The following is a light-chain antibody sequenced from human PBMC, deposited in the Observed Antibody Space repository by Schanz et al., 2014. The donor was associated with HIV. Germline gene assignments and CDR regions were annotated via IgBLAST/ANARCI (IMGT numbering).Light chain of an antibody. CDR3: QQYDSVSWT. CDR2: EAS. CDR1: QSIGNS. V-gene: IGKV1-5*03. Sequence: DIQMTQFPSTLSASVGDRVTITCRASQSIGNSLAWFQQKPGRAPQLLINEASNVQSGVPSRFSGSGSGTEFALTISSLQPDDFATYYCQQYDSVSWTFGQGTTVEAK. J-gene: IGKJ1*01.